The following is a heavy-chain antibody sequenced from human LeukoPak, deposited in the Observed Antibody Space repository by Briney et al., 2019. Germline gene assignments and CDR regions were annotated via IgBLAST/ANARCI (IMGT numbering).Heavy chain of an antibody. CDR2: IYYSGST. J-gene: IGHJ3*02. CDR1: GGSISSYY. D-gene: IGHD3-3*02. Sequence: SETLSLTCTVSGGSISSYYWSWVRQPPGKGREWIGYIYYSGSTNYNPSLKRRVTISVDKSKNQFSLKLSSVTAADTAVYYCARGTFSRDPFDIWGQGTMTTVSS. CDR3: ARGTFSRDPFDI. V-gene: IGHV4-59*01.